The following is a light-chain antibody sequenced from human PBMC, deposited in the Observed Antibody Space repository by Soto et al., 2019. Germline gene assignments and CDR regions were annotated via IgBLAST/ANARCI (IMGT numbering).Light chain of an antibody. CDR3: CSYAGSPYV. CDR2: DVS. Sequence: QSVPTQPRSVSGSPGQSVTISCTGTSSDVGEYDYVSWYQQHPGNAPKLMIFDVSQRPSGVPDRFSGSKTGNAASLTISGLQAEDEADYYCCSYAGSPYVFGTGTKVTVL. CDR1: SSDVGEYDY. V-gene: IGLV2-11*01. J-gene: IGLJ1*01.